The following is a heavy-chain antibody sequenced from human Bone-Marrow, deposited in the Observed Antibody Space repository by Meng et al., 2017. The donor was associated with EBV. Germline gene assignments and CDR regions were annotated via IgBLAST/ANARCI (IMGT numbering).Heavy chain of an antibody. J-gene: IGHJ4*02. Sequence: QVQLWPVGGGAKKPGSSGQVSCKASGGTFSSYAISWVRQAPGQGLEWMGGIIPIFGTANYAQKFQGRVTITADESTSTAYMELSSLRSEDTAVYYCARGWGRGYSGPLDYWGQGTLVTVSS. D-gene: IGHD5-12*01. CDR1: GGTFSSYA. CDR3: ARGWGRGYSGPLDY. V-gene: IGHV1-69*01. CDR2: IIPIFGTA.